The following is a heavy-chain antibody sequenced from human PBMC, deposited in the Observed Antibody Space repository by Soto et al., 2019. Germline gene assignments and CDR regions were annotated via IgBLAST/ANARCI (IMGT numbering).Heavy chain of an antibody. Sequence: PSETLSLTCTVSGGSISSSSYYWGWIRQPPGKGLEWIGSIYYSGSTYYNPSLKSRVTISVDTSKNQFSLKLSSVTAADTAVYYCAGQPTVTTFGWFDPWGQGTLVTVSS. V-gene: IGHV4-39*01. CDR1: GGSISSSSYY. D-gene: IGHD4-4*01. J-gene: IGHJ5*02. CDR2: IYYSGST. CDR3: AGQPTVTTFGWFDP.